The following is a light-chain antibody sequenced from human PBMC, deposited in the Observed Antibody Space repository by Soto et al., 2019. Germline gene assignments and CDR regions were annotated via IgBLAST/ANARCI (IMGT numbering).Light chain of an antibody. CDR1: TGAVTSSHY. J-gene: IGLJ1*01. CDR2: DTS. CDR3: LLSYSGARIYV. V-gene: IGLV7-46*01. Sequence: QAVVTQEPSLTVSPGGTVTLTCGSSTGAVTSSHYPYWFQQKPGQAPRTLIYDTSNKHSWTPARFSGSLLGGKAALTLSGAQPEDEAEYYCLLSYSGARIYVCGTGTKLTVL.